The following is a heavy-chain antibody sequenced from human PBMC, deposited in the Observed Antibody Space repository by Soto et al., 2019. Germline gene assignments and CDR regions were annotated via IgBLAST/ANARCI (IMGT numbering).Heavy chain of an antibody. CDR2: ISSSGSTI. Sequence: TGGSLRLSCAASGFTFSSYEMNWVRQAPGKGLEWVSYISSSGSTIYYADSVKGRFTISRDNAKNSLYLQMNSLRAEDTAVYYCARGPRMPYGMDVWGHGTTVTVSS. CDR1: GFTFSSYE. V-gene: IGHV3-48*03. D-gene: IGHD2-2*01. J-gene: IGHJ6*02. CDR3: ARGPRMPYGMDV.